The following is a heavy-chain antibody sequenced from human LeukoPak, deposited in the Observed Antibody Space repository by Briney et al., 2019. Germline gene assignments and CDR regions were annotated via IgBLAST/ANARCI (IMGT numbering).Heavy chain of an antibody. V-gene: IGHV1-69*04. J-gene: IGHJ3*02. CDR1: GGTFSSYA. Sequence: EASVKVSCKASGGTFSSYAISWVREAPGQGLEWMGRIIPILCIANYAQKFQGRVTITADKSTITTYMERSSLRSEDTAVYYCARVPGRGAFAIRGQGTMVTVSS. CDR2: IIPILCIA. CDR3: ARVPGRGAFAI. D-gene: IGHD2-15*01.